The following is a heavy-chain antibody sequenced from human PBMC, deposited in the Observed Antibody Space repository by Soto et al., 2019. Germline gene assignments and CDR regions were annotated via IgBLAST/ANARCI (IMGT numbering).Heavy chain of an antibody. J-gene: IGHJ6*02. CDR3: ARVRGYCSGGSCYYYYGMDV. CDR2: IIPIFGTA. Sequence: SVKVSCKTSGYTFANYGISWVRQAPGQGLEWMGGIIPIFGTANYAQKFQGRVTITADKSTSTAYMELSSLRSEDTAVYYCARVRGYCSGGSCYYYYGMDVWGQGTTVTVSS. D-gene: IGHD2-15*01. V-gene: IGHV1-69*06. CDR1: GYTFANYG.